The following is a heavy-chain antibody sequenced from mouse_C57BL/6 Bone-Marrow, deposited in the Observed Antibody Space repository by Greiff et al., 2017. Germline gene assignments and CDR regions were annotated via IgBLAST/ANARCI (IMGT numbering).Heavy chain of an antibody. J-gene: IGHJ2*01. Sequence: VQLQQSGAELVRPGASVTLSCKASGYTFTDYEMHWVKQTPVHGLEWIGAIDPETGGTAYNQKFKGKAILTADKSSSTAYMELRSLTSEDSAVYYCTRAHYYGSCYDYWGQGTTLTVSS. CDR3: TRAHYYGSCYDY. CDR2: IDPETGGT. D-gene: IGHD1-1*01. V-gene: IGHV1-15*01. CDR1: GYTFTDYE.